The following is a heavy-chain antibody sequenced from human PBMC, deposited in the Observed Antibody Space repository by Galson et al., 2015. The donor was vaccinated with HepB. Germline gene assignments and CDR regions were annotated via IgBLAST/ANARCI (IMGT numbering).Heavy chain of an antibody. CDR1: RGSITSSNW. J-gene: IGHJ4*02. Sequence: TLSLTCVVSRGSITSSNWWSWVRQPPGKGLEWIGEIYHGGNTNYNPSLMSRVTMSVDKSRNQFSLMLTSVTAADTAVYYCVGHMALPATRGFDSWGQGTLVTVSS. CDR2: IYHGGNT. V-gene: IGHV4-4*02. D-gene: IGHD2-15*01. CDR3: VGHMALPATRGFDS.